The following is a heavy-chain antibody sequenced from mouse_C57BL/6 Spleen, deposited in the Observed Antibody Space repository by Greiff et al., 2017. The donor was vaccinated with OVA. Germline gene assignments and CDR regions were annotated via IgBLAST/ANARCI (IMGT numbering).Heavy chain of an antibody. CDR2: IDPSDSYT. V-gene: IGHV1-59*01. J-gene: IGHJ2*01. CDR3: GRQGLGGDFDY. D-gene: IGHD4-1*01. CDR1: GYTFTSYW. Sequence: QLQQPGAELVRPGTSVKLSCKASGYTFTSYWMHWVKQRPGQGLEWIGVIDPSDSYTNYNQKFKGKATLTVDTSSSTVYMVLNSLTSEDPAVYYCGRQGLGGDFDYWGQGTTLTVSS.